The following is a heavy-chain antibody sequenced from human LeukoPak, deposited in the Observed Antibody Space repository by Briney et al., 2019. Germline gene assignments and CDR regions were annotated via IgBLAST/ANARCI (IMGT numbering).Heavy chain of an antibody. J-gene: IGHJ4*02. Sequence: PGRSLRLSCAASGFTFSSYGMHWVRQAPGKGLEWVAVIWYDGSNKYYADSVKGRFTISRDNSKNTLYLQMNSLRAEDTAVYYCARDNKQWLSVDYWGQGTLVTVSS. CDR2: IWYDGSNK. CDR3: ARDNKQWLSVDY. CDR1: GFTFSSYG. D-gene: IGHD6-19*01. V-gene: IGHV3-33*01.